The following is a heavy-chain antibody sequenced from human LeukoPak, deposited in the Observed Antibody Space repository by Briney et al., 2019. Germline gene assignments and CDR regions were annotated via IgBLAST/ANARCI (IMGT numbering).Heavy chain of an antibody. V-gene: IGHV3-30*04. J-gene: IGHJ6*04. CDR1: GFTFSSYA. CDR3: ARDWVVPV. Sequence: PGGSLRLSCAASGFTFSSYAMHWVRQAPGKGLEWVAVISYDGSNKYYTDSVKGRFTISRDNAKNSLYLQMNSLRAEDTAVYYCARDWVVPVWGKGTTVTVSS. CDR2: ISYDGSNK. D-gene: IGHD6-6*01.